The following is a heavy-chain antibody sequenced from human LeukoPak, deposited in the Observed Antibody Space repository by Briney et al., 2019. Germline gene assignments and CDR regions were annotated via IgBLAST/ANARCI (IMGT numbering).Heavy chain of an antibody. CDR1: GFTFSSEW. V-gene: IGHV3-7*01. D-gene: IGHD1-1*01. CDR3: ARDHDGKDC. CDR2: INQDGSQK. Sequence: GGSLRLSCVASGFTFSSEWMSWVRQAPGKGLEWVTNINQDGSQKYYEDSVKGRFTVSRDNAKNSLYLHMNGLRADDTATYYCARDHDGKDCWGQGTLVTVSS. J-gene: IGHJ4*02.